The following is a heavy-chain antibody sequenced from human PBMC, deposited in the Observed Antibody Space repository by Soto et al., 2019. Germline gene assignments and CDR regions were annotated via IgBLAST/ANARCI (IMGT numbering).Heavy chain of an antibody. CDR2: INAGNGNT. V-gene: IGHV1-3*01. CDR3: ARGVSTVTPNWFDP. D-gene: IGHD4-17*01. CDR1: GYTFSTYA. J-gene: IGHJ5*02. Sequence: ASVKVSCKASGYTFSTYAMNWVRQAPGQRLEWMGWINAGNGNTKYSQKFQGRVTITRDTSATTAYMELSSLRSEDTAVYYCARGVSTVTPNWFDPCGQGTLVTVFS.